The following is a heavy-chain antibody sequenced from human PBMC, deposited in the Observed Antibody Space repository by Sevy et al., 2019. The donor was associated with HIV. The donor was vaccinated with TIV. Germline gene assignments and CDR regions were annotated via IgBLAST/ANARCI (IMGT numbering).Heavy chain of an antibody. CDR2: ISTYNSMI. D-gene: IGHD3-10*01. J-gene: IGHJ4*02. CDR3: ARTYGSGSYYESGGFDY. CDR1: GYTFTTYG. V-gene: IGHV1-18*01. Sequence: ASVKVSCKASGYTFTTYGITWVRQAPGQGLEWMGWISTYNSMINYAQKFQGRVTMTTDTSTSTAYMELRSLRSDDTAVYYCARTYGSGSYYESGGFDYWGQGTLVTVSS.